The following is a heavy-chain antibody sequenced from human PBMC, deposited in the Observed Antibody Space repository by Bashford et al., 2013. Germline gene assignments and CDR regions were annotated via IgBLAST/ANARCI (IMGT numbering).Heavy chain of an antibody. Sequence: GGPVRLSCAVSGFTFDDFAMHWVRQAPGKGLEWVSGISWNSGSIDYADSVKGRFTISRDNPENSLYLQMNSLRAEDTAFYYCAKDKGGGTAYYRDFDYWGQGILVTVSS. CDR3: AKDKGGGTAYYRDFDY. D-gene: IGHD1-26*01. J-gene: IGHJ4*02. CDR1: GFTFDDFA. CDR2: ISWNSGSI. V-gene: IGHV3-9*01.